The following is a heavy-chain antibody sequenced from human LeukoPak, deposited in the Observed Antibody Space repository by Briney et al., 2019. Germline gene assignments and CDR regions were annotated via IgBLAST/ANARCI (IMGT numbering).Heavy chain of an antibody. V-gene: IGHV3-30*03. D-gene: IGHD3-10*01. CDR1: GFTFSSYG. Sequence: GGSLRLSCVASGFTFSSYGMHWVRQAPGKGLEWVAVISYDGSNKYYVDSVKGRFTISRDNSKNTLYLQMNSLRAEDTAVYYCATSDGSGSYYNGLPFDYWGQGTLVTVSS. J-gene: IGHJ4*02. CDR3: ATSDGSGSYYNGLPFDY. CDR2: ISYDGSNK.